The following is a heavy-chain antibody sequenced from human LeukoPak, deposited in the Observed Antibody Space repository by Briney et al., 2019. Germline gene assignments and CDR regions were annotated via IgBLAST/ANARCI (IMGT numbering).Heavy chain of an antibody. CDR2: ISSSSSTI. CDR3: ARDTTHYYDSSGYYPFDY. Sequence: GGSLRHSCAASGFTFSSYSMNWVRQAPGKGLEWVSYISSSSSTIYYADSVKGRFTISRDNAKNSLYLQMNSLRAEDTAVYYCARDTTHYYDSSGYYPFDYWGQGTLVTVSS. CDR1: GFTFSSYS. J-gene: IGHJ4*02. D-gene: IGHD3-22*01. V-gene: IGHV3-48*01.